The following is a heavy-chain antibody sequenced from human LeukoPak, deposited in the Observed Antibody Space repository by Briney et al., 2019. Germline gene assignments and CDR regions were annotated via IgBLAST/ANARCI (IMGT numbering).Heavy chain of an antibody. J-gene: IGHJ4*02. CDR2: IYYSGST. D-gene: IGHD5-24*01. CDR3: ARSRGTYNLFDY. V-gene: IGHV4-59*01. CDR1: GGSISSYY. Sequence: SETLSLTCTVSGGSISSYYWSWIRQPPGKGLEWIGYIYYSGSTNYNPSLKSRVTISVDTSKNQFSLKLSSVTAADTAVYYCARSRGTYNLFDYWGQGTLVTVPS.